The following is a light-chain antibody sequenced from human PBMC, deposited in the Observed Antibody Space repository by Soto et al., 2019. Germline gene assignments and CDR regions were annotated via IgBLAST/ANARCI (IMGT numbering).Light chain of an antibody. CDR2: EGR. J-gene: IGLJ1*01. V-gene: IGLV2-23*01. Sequence: QSALTQPASVSGSPGQSITISCIGTSSDVGSYTLVSWYQQHPGKAHKLMIFEGRKRPSGISYRFSGSKSGNTASLTISGLQAEDEADYYCSSYAGSSTYVFGGGTKLTVL. CDR3: SSYAGSSTYV. CDR1: SSDVGSYTL.